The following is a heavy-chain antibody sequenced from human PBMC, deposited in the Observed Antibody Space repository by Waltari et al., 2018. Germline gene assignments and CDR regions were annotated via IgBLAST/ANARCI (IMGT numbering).Heavy chain of an antibody. CDR1: GYTFTGYY. J-gene: IGHJ4*02. Sequence: QVQLVQSGAEVKKPGASVKVSCKASGYTFTGYYMHWVRQAPGQGLEWMGRINPNSGGTNYAQKFQGRVTMTRDTSISTAYMELSRLRSDDTAVYYCARGRLRGYSSSWYYFDYWGQGTLVTVSS. CDR2: INPNSGGT. V-gene: IGHV1-2*06. D-gene: IGHD6-13*01. CDR3: ARGRLRGYSSSWYYFDY.